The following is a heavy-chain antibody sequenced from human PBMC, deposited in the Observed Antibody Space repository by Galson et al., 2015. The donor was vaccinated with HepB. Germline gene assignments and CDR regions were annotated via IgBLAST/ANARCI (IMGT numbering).Heavy chain of an antibody. CDR1: GGSISSYY. Sequence: SETLSLTCTVSGGSISSYYWSWIRQPPGKGPEWIGYIYYSGSTNYNPSLKSRVTISVDTSKNQFSLKLSSVTAADTAVYYCARARGNGDYALDYWGQGTLVTVSS. J-gene: IGHJ4*02. V-gene: IGHV4-59*01. CDR3: ARARGNGDYALDY. D-gene: IGHD4-17*01. CDR2: IYYSGST.